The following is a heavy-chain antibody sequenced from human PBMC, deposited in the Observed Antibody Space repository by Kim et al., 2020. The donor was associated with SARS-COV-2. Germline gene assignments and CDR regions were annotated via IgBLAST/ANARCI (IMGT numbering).Heavy chain of an antibody. V-gene: IGHV4-34*01. CDR1: VRPFSDYY. J-gene: IGHJ3*02. CDR2: INHSGNT. D-gene: IGHD3-22*01. CDR3: ARGLLKYYDSSAYHAFDI. Sequence: SETLSLTCAVYVRPFSDYYWSWIRQSPGKGLEWIGEINHSGNTDYNPSLTSRLTISVDTSKNQFSLKLTSLTAADTAVYYCARGLLKYYDSSAYHAFDIWGRGSMVTASS.